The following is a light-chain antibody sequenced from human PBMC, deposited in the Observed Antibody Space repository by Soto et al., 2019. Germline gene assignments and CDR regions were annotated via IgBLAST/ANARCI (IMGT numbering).Light chain of an antibody. CDR1: STDVGGYNY. J-gene: IGLJ1*01. V-gene: IGLV2-8*01. CDR3: SSYAGNNIHYV. Sequence: SVLAQPPSASGSAGQSVTISCTGTSTDVGGYNYVSWYQQHPGKAPKLMIYEVTKRPSGVPDRFSGSKSGNTASLTVSGIQAEDEADYYCSSYAGNNIHYVFGTGTKVTVL. CDR2: EVT.